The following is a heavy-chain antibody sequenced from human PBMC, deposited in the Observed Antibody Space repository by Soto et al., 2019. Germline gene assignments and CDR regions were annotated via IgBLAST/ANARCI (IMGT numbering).Heavy chain of an antibody. CDR2: ISDSGDTT. J-gene: IGHJ4*02. D-gene: IGHD1-20*01. V-gene: IGHV3-23*01. CDR3: AKNNGKD. Sequence: EVQLLESGGGLVQPGGSLRLSCAASGFIFNTYAMSWVRQAPGKGLEWVSAISDSGDTTYYADSLKGRFTISRDNSKNTVHLQMNSLRADDTAVYYCAKNNGKDWGQGTLVTVSS. CDR1: GFIFNTYA.